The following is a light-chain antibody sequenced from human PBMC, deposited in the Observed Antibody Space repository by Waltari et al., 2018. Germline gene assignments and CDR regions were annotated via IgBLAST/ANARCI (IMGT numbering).Light chain of an antibody. J-gene: IGLJ3*02. CDR3: QSADSSERWV. V-gene: IGLV3-25*03. CDR1: AFPKQY. Sequence: SYDLTQPASVSVSPGQTARITCSGDAFPKQYVYWYQQEPGQAPVLTIYTDSERPSGIPGRFSGSTSGTTVTLTITGVLAEDEAQYYCQSADSSERWVFGGGTKLTVL. CDR2: TDS.